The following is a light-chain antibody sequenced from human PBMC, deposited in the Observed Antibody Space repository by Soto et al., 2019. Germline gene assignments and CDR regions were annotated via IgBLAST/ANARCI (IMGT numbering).Light chain of an antibody. J-gene: IGKJ4*01. V-gene: IGKV1-6*01. CDR2: AAS. CDR3: LQDYIYPLT. Sequence: AIQMTQSPSSLSASVGDRVTITCRASQGIRNDLGWYQQKPGKAPNLLIYAASSLQSGVPSRFSGSGSGTNVTLTISSLQPEDFATYFCLQDYIYPLTFGGGTKVEIK. CDR1: QGIRND.